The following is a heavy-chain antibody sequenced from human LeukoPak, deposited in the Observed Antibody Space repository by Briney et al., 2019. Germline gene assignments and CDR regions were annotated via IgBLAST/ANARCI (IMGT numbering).Heavy chain of an antibody. CDR1: GGTFSSYA. V-gene: IGHV1-18*01. J-gene: IGHJ4*02. Sequence: ASVKVSCKASGGTFSSYAISWVRQAPGQGLEWMGWISAYNGNTNYAQKLQGRVTMTTDTSTSTAYMELRSLRSDDTAVYYCARDLGTTTVPYYFDYWGQGTLVTVSS. CDR2: ISAYNGNT. CDR3: ARDLGTTTVPYYFDY. D-gene: IGHD4-11*01.